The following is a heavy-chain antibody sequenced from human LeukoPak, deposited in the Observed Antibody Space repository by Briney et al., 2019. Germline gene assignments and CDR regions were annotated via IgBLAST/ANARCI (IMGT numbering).Heavy chain of an antibody. J-gene: IGHJ4*02. Sequence: SETLSLTCTASGGSISSYYWSWIRQPAGKGLEWIGRIYTSGSTNYNPSLKSRVTMSVDTSKNQFSLKLSSVTAADTAVYYCARSSITIFGVVSPFDYWGQGTLVTVSS. CDR3: ARSSITIFGVVSPFDY. CDR2: IYTSGST. V-gene: IGHV4-4*07. D-gene: IGHD3-3*01. CDR1: GGSISSYY.